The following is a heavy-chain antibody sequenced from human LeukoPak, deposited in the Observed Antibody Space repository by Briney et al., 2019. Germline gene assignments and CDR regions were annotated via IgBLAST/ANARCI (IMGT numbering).Heavy chain of an antibody. D-gene: IGHD2-15*01. J-gene: IGHJ3*02. V-gene: IGHV3-23*01. CDR1: GFTFSSYA. Sequence: GGSLRLSCGASGFTFSSYAMSWVRQAPGKGLEWVSAISGSGGSTYYADSVKGRFTISRDNSKNTLYLQMNSLRAEDTAVYYCAKDVYCSGGSCYRAFDIWGQGTMVTVSS. CDR3: AKDVYCSGGSCYRAFDI. CDR2: ISGSGGST.